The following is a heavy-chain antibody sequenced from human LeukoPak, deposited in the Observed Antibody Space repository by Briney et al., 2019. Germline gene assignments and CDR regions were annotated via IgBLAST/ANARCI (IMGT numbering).Heavy chain of an antibody. J-gene: IGHJ6*02. V-gene: IGHV5-51*01. D-gene: IGHD3-10*01. CDR1: GYTFTSYW. CDR3: VRSLPGTLLRGYGMDV. CDR2: IFPRDSDV. Sequence: PGESLTISCKTSGYTFTSYWIGWVRQTPGKGLECMGVIFPRDSDVRYSPSFQGQVTISADKSTNTAYLHWGSLKASDSAMYYCVRSLPGTLLRGYGMDVWGPGTPVTVS.